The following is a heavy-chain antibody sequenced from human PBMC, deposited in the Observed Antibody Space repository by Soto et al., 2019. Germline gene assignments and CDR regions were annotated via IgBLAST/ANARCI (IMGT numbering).Heavy chain of an antibody. CDR3: ARQGPVMCEELLVFAY. CDR1: GNRFTCFL. D-gene: IGHD3-10*02. J-gene: IGHJ4*02. Sequence: GDSLTISCKGSGNRFTCFLIVWVRQIPGKGLEWMGIIYPDASDTRYSPSFQGKVTISADKSISTAYLQWSSLKASDTAMYYCARQGPVMCEELLVFAYWGKGTLVPVSP. CDR2: IYPDASDT. V-gene: IGHV5-51*01.